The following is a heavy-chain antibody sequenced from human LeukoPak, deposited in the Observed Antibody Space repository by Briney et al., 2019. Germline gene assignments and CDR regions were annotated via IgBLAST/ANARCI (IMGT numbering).Heavy chain of an antibody. Sequence: GGSLRLSCVASGIRFSALWMNWVRQAPGKGLELVASINEDGSEKYYVDSVKGRFTISRDNPKKSLYLQLNSLRVDDTAVYFCARDSDAYDYWGPGTLVTVSS. V-gene: IGHV3-7*01. CDR3: ARDSDAYDY. CDR2: INEDGSEK. CDR1: GIRFSALW. J-gene: IGHJ4*02. D-gene: IGHD2-2*01.